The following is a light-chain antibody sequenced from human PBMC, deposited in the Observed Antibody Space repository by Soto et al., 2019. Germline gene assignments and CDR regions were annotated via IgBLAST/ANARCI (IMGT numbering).Light chain of an antibody. CDR1: SSDVGGYNY. J-gene: IGLJ1*01. CDR3: SSYTTSNTRQIV. V-gene: IGLV2-14*03. CDR2: DVS. Sequence: QSVLTQPASVSGSPGQSITISCTGTSSDVGGYNYVSWYQHHPGKAPKLLIYDVSNRPSGISNRFSGSKSDNTASLTISWLQPEDEADYYCSSYTTSNTRQIVFGTGTQLTVL.